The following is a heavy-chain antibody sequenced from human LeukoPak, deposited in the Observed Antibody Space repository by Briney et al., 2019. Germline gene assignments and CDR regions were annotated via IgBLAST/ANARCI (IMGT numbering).Heavy chain of an antibody. V-gene: IGHV3-30*18. Sequence: GGSLRLSCAASGFTFSSYGMHWVRQAPGKGLEWVAVISYDGSNKYYADSVKGRFTISRDNSKSTLYLQMNSLRAEDTAVYYCAKGDTNGWYGGLFDYWGQGTLVTVSS. D-gene: IGHD6-19*01. CDR2: ISYDGSNK. CDR3: AKGDTNGWYGGLFDY. CDR1: GFTFSSYG. J-gene: IGHJ4*02.